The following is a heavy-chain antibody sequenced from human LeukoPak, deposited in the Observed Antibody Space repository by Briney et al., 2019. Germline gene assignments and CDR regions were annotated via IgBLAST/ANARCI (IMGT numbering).Heavy chain of an antibody. D-gene: IGHD1-1*01. V-gene: IGHV4-61*01. Sequence: SETLSLTCTVSGGSVSSDNYYWTWIRQPPGKGLEWLGEIQSSGRTNYNPSLKSRVTFSINKSQNQVFLNLGSVTAADTAVYYCARADIAWNPAYYWGQGTLAIVSS. J-gene: IGHJ4*02. CDR3: ARADIAWNPAYY. CDR2: IQSSGRT. CDR1: GGSVSSDNYY.